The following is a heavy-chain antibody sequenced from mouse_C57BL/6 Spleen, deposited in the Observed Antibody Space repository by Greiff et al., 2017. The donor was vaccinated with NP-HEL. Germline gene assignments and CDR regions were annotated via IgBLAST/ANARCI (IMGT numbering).Heavy chain of an antibody. CDR2: IDPETGGT. V-gene: IGHV1-15*01. CDR1: GYTFTDYE. J-gene: IGHJ4*01. D-gene: IGHD2-1*01. CDR3: TRSAGNYDAMDY. Sequence: SGAELVRPGASVTLSCKASGYTFTDYEMHWVKQTPVHGLEWIGAIDPETGGTAYNQKFKGKAILTADKSSSTAYMELRSLTSEDSAVYYCTRSAGNYDAMDYWGQGTSVTVSS.